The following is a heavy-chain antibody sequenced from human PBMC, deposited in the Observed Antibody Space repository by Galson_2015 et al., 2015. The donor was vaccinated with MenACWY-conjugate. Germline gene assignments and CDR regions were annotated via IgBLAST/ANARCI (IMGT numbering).Heavy chain of an antibody. D-gene: IGHD2/OR15-2a*01. Sequence: SLRLSCAASGFTFSSNTMNWVRQAPGKGLEWVSSISSAGSSIYYADSVKGRFTISRDNAENSLYLQMNSLRDEDTAVYYCAKYFGTSFDYWGQGSLVTVSS. V-gene: IGHV3-48*02. J-gene: IGHJ4*02. CDR3: AKYFGTSFDY. CDR2: ISSAGSSI. CDR1: GFTFSSNT.